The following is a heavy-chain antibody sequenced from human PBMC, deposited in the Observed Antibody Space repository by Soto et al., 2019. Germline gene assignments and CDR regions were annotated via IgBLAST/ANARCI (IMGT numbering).Heavy chain of an antibody. CDR2: ISYDGSNK. CDR1: GFTFSNYG. CDR3: AKDVRPRYYYDTTGYYRDY. J-gene: IGHJ4*02. V-gene: IGHV3-30*18. D-gene: IGHD3-22*01. Sequence: QVQLVESGGGVVQPGRSLRLSCVASGFTFSNYGMHWVRQAPGKGLEWVAVISYDGSNKYYADSVKGRFTIARDNSKNTLYLQMNSLRAEDTAVYYGAKDVRPRYYYDTTGYYRDYWGQGTLVTVSS.